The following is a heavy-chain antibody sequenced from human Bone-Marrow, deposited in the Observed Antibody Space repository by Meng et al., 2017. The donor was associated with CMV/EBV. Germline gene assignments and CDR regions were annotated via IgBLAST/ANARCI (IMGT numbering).Heavy chain of an antibody. CDR3: AKDLPGVVWFGE. V-gene: IGHV3-53*01. D-gene: IGHD3-10*01. CDR2: IDISGGST. J-gene: IGHJ4*02. Sequence: GESLKISCAASGFTVSSNYMSWVRQAPGRGLEWVSSIDISGGSTYYADSVRGRFTISRDNSKNMLYLQMNSLRAEDTAVYYCAKDLPGVVWFGEWGQGTLVTVSS. CDR1: GFTVSSNY.